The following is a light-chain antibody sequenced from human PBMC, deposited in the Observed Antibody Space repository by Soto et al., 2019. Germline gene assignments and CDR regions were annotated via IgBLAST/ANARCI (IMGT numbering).Light chain of an antibody. J-gene: IGKJ2*01. CDR3: QQYNSYSRT. CDR1: QSISSW. V-gene: IGKV1-5*01. Sequence: DIQMTQSPSTLSASVGDRVTITCRASQSISSWLAWYQQKPGKAPKLLIYDASSLESGVPSRFSGSGSGTGFTLTISSLQPDDFATYYCQQYNSYSRTFGQGTKLEIK. CDR2: DAS.